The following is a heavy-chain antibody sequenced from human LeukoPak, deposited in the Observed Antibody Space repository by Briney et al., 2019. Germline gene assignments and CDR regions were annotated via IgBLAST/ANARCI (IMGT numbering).Heavy chain of an antibody. Sequence: SETLSLTCTVSGGSISSSSYYWGWIRQPPGKGLEWIGSIYYSGSTYYNPSLKSRVTISVDTSKNQFSLKRSSVTAADTAVYYCARQNFESAMVRVYYFDYWGQGTLVTVSS. D-gene: IGHD5-18*01. CDR2: IYYSGST. CDR3: ARQNFESAMVRVYYFDY. CDR1: GGSISSSSYY. J-gene: IGHJ4*02. V-gene: IGHV4-39*01.